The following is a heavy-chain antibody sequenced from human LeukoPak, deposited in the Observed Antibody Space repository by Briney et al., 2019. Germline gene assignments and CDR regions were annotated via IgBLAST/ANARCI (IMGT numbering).Heavy chain of an antibody. Sequence: SQTLPLTCAISGDSVSSNSAAWNWIRQSPSRGLEWLGRTYYRSKWNYVYAVSVKSRINIDPDTSKNQFSLQLNSVTPEDTAVYYCASSGLDYWGQGTLVTVSS. V-gene: IGHV6-1*01. CDR2: TYYRSKWNY. J-gene: IGHJ4*02. D-gene: IGHD6-25*01. CDR1: GDSVSSNSAA. CDR3: ASSGLDY.